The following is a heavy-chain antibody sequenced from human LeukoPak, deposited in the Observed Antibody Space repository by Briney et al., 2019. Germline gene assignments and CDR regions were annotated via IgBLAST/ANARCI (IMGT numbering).Heavy chain of an antibody. J-gene: IGHJ4*02. CDR1: GYTFTSYG. Sequence: ASVKVSCKASGYTFTSYGISWVRQAPGQGLEWMGWISAYNGNTNYAQKLQGRVTMTTDTSTSTAYMELRSLRSDDTAVYYCARDGIYYDSSGYYYHPIDYWGQGTLVTVSS. CDR3: ARDGIYYDSSGYYYHPIDY. D-gene: IGHD3-22*01. CDR2: ISAYNGNT. V-gene: IGHV1-18*01.